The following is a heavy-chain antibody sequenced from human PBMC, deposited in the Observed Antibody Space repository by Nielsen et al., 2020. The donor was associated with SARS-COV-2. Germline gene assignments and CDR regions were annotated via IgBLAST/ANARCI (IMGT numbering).Heavy chain of an antibody. Sequence: GESLKISCAASGFTFSSYGMHWVRQAPGKGLEWVAVISYDGSNKYYADSVKGRFTISRDNSKNTLYLQMNSLRAEDTAVYYCAKDLGIVGATKGMDVWGQGTTVTVSS. CDR1: GFTFSSYG. CDR2: ISYDGSNK. CDR3: AKDLGIVGATKGMDV. J-gene: IGHJ6*02. V-gene: IGHV3-30*18. D-gene: IGHD1-26*01.